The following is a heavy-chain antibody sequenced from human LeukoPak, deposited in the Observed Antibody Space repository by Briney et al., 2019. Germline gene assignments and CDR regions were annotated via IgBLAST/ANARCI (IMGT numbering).Heavy chain of an antibody. CDR2: ISYDGSNK. V-gene: IGHV3-30-3*01. CDR1: GYTFSSYA. J-gene: IGHJ3*02. Sequence: SCKASGYTFSSYAMHWVRQAPGKGLEWVAVISYDGSNKYYADSVKGRFTISRDNSKNTLYLQMNSLRAEDTAVYYCARDQVYDSSGSDAFDIWGQGTKVTVSS. CDR3: ARDQVYDSSGSDAFDI. D-gene: IGHD3-22*01.